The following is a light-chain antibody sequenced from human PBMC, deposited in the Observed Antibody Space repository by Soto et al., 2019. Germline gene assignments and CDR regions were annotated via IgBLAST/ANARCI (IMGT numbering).Light chain of an antibody. CDR1: QSISSY. CDR3: QHSYSTPYT. CDR2: AAS. J-gene: IGKJ2*01. V-gene: IGKV1-39*01. Sequence: DIQMTQAPSSLSASVGYRVTITCRASQSISSYLNWYQQKPGKAPKLLIYAASSLPSGVPSRFSGSGSGTDFTLTISSLQPEDFATYCCQHSYSTPYTFGQGTKLEIK.